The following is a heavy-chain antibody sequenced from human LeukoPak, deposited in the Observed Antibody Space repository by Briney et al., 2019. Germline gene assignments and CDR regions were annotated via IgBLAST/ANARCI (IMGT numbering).Heavy chain of an antibody. Sequence: GESLKISCKGSGYSFTSYWIGWVRQLPGKGLEWMGIIYPSDSDTRYSPSFPGQVTISADKSITTAYLQWSSLKASDTAMYYCARYYYDSSGYLIDHWGQGTPVTVSS. V-gene: IGHV5-51*01. J-gene: IGHJ4*02. D-gene: IGHD3-22*01. CDR2: IYPSDSDT. CDR1: GYSFTSYW. CDR3: ARYYYDSSGYLIDH.